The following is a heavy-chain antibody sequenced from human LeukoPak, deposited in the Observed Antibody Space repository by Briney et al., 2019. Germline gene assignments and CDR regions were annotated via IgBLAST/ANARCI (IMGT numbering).Heavy chain of an antibody. CDR1: GGTFSSYA. CDR2: INPRGGNT. D-gene: IGHD2-2*01. CDR3: ARDPRDIAVVPAALYYFDF. J-gene: IGHJ4*02. Sequence: ASVKVSCKASGGTFSSYAISWVRQAPGQGPEWMGIINPRGGNTAYAQKFQGRATMTRDTSTTTVYMDLNSLRSEDTAVYYCARDPRDIAVVPAALYYFDFWGQGTLVTVSS. V-gene: IGHV1-46*01.